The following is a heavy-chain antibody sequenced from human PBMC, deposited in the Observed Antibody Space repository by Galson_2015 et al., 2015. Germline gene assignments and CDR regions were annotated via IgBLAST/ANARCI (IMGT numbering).Heavy chain of an antibody. J-gene: IGHJ4*02. CDR1: GGTFSSYA. D-gene: IGHD3-16*01. V-gene: IGHV1-69*13. Sequence: SVKVSCKASGGTFSSYAISWVRQAPGQGLEWMGGIIPIFGTANYAQKFQGRVTITADESTSTAYMELSSLRSEDTAVYYRARVVVSGGALDFDYWGQGTLVTVSS. CDR3: ARVVVSGGALDFDY. CDR2: IIPIFGTA.